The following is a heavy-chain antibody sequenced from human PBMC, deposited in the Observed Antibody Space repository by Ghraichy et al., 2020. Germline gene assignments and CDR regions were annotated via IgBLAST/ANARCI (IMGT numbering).Heavy chain of an antibody. Sequence: GGSRRLSCAASGFAFSDYAMSWVRQAPGKGLDWVSAISGGGGSGSGHNTYYTASVKGRFTISRDNSENTLYLQMNSLSADDTAVYYCARDPPVDYYDSSGYDDTFDDWGQGTMVTVSS. D-gene: IGHD3-22*01. J-gene: IGHJ3*01. CDR1: GFAFSDYA. V-gene: IGHV3-23*01. CDR3: ARDPPVDYYDSSGYDDTFDD. CDR2: ISGGGGSGSGHNT.